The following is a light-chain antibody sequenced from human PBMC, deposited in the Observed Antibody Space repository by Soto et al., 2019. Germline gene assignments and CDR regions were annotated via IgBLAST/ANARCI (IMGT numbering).Light chain of an antibody. CDR3: SSYTSSSTVI. V-gene: IGLV2-14*01. Sequence: QSVLTQPASVSGSPGQSITISRTGTSSDVGGYNSVSWYQQHPGKAPKLMIYDVSNRPSGVSNRFSGSKSVNTASLTISGLQAEDEADYYCSSYTSSSTVIFGGGTKLTVL. CDR2: DVS. J-gene: IGLJ2*01. CDR1: SSDVGGYNS.